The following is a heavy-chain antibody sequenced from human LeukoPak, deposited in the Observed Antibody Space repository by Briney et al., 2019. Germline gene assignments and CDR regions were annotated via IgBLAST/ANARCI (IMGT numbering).Heavy chain of an antibody. D-gene: IGHD1-1*01. CDR3: TRGEGGTTVDY. Sequence: PAETLSLTCTVSGYSISSGYFWGWIRQPPGKGLEWIGSISHSGTTYYNPSLKSRITISQDTSKIQFSLKVNSVTAADTAAYYCTRGEGGTTVDYWGQGTLVTVSS. CDR1: GYSISSGYF. V-gene: IGHV4-38-2*02. J-gene: IGHJ4*02. CDR2: ISHSGTT.